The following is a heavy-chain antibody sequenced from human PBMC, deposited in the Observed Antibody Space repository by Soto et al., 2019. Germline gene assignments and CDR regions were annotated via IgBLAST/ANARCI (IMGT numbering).Heavy chain of an antibody. D-gene: IGHD2-15*01. J-gene: IGHJ3*02. Sequence: EVQVLESGGGLVQPGGSLRLSCEASGITFSNYMMTWIRQAPGKGLEWVSTITAGGDGTYYADSVKGRFTMSRETSSNTLYLQMNSLRAEDTAVYYCAPHVYCSGGSCQYDAFAIRGQGTMVTVSS. V-gene: IGHV3-23*01. CDR3: APHVYCSGGSCQYDAFAI. CDR1: GITFSNYM. CDR2: ITAGGDGT.